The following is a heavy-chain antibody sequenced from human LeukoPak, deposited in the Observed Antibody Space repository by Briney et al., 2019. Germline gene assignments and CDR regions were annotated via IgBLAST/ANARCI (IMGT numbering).Heavy chain of an antibody. CDR3: ARRIPGSSLDY. V-gene: IGHV1-2*02. CDR1: GYTFTSYG. J-gene: IGHJ4*02. Sequence: ASVKVSCKASGYTFTSYGISWVRQAPGQGLEWMGWINPNSGGTNYAQKFQGRVTMTRDTSISTAYMELSRLRSDDTAVYYCARRIPGSSLDYWGQGTLVTVSS. CDR2: INPNSGGT. D-gene: IGHD2-21*01.